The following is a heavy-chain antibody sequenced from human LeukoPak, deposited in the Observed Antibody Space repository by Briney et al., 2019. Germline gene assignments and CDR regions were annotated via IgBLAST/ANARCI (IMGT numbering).Heavy chain of an antibody. CDR3: ARVVVVTAAREAYYYYYYMDV. CDR2: IYTSGSS. D-gene: IGHD2-21*02. Sequence: SETLSLTCAVYGGSFSGYYWSWIRQPPGKGLEWIGRIYTSGSSNYNPSLKSRVTMSVDTSKNQFSLKLSSVTAADTAVYYCARVVVVTAAREAYYYYYYMDVWGKGTTVTISS. J-gene: IGHJ6*03. CDR1: GGSFSGYY. V-gene: IGHV4-59*10.